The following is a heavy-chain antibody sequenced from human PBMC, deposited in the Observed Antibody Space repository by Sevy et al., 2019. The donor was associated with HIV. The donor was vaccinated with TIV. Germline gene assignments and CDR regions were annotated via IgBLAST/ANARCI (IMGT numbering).Heavy chain of an antibody. J-gene: IGHJ4*02. CDR3: AKTKSSRAAAGYYFDY. D-gene: IGHD6-13*01. CDR2: IRYDGSNK. CDR1: GFTFSSYG. V-gene: IGHV3-30*02. Sequence: GGSLRLSCAASGFTFSSYGMHWVRQAPGKGLEWVAFIRYDGSNKYYADSVKGRFTISRDNSKNTLSLQMNSLRAEDTAVYYCAKTKSSRAAAGYYFDYWGQGTLVTVSS.